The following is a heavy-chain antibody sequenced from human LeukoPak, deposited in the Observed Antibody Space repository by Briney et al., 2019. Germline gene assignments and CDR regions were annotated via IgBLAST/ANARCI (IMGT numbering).Heavy chain of an antibody. Sequence: ASVKVSCKASGYTFTSYGISWVRQAPGQGLEWMGWISAYNGNTNYAQKLQGRVTMTTDTSTSTAYMELRSLRSDDTAVYYCARQTGYCSGGSCRWYYFEYWGQGTLVTVSS. CDR1: GYTFTSYG. CDR2: ISAYNGNT. V-gene: IGHV1-18*01. D-gene: IGHD2-15*01. J-gene: IGHJ4*02. CDR3: ARQTGYCSGGSCRWYYFEY.